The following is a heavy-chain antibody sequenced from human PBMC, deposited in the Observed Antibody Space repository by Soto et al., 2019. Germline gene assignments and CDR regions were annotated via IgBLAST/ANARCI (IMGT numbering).Heavy chain of an antibody. CDR2: INPRGGGT. J-gene: IGHJ6*02. Sequence: ASVKVSCKASGYTLNTYYMHWVRQAPGQGPEWMGIINPRGGGTTYAQNFQDRVTMTSDTSSSTVYMELSSLRSEDTAVYYCARGGGFSPYYSNLDVWGQGTTVTVSS. CDR1: GYTLNTYY. CDR3: ARGGGFSPYYSNLDV. V-gene: IGHV1-46*02. D-gene: IGHD2-21*01.